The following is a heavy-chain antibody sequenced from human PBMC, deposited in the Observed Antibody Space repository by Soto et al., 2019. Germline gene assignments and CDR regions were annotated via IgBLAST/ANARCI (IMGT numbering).Heavy chain of an antibody. CDR2: ISSSSSYI. J-gene: IGHJ3*02. Sequence: EVQLVESGGGLVKPGGSLRLSCAASGFTFSSYSMNWVRQAPGKGLEWVSSISSSSSYIYYADSVKGRFTISRDNAKNSLYLPMNSLRAEDTAVYYCASGGGGGYCSGGSCYSDFFDIWGQGTMVTVSS. D-gene: IGHD2-15*01. CDR3: ASGGGGGYCSGGSCYSDFFDI. V-gene: IGHV3-21*01. CDR1: GFTFSSYS.